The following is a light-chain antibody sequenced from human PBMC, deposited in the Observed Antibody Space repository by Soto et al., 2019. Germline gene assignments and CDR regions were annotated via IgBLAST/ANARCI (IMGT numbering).Light chain of an antibody. CDR1: QSVSSSY. CDR3: QQYGSPCT. V-gene: IGKV3-20*01. CDR2: GAS. Sequence: EIVLTQSPGTLSLSPGERATLSCRASQSVSSSYLAWYQQKPGQAPRLLIYGASSRATGIPDMFSGSGSGTDFTLTISRLEPEDFAVYYCQQYGSPCTFGPGTKVDIK. J-gene: IGKJ3*01.